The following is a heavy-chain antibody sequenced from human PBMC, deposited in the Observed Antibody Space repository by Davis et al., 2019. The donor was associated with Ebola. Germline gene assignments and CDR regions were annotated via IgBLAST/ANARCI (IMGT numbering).Heavy chain of an antibody. CDR1: GFTFSNYD. CDR3: AGAWD. V-gene: IGHV3-23*01. Sequence: GESLKISCVASGFTFSNYDMTWVRQAPGKGLDWVSRISSSGGTTYYADSVRGRFTISRDNSRNTLYLQMNSLRAEDTAVYYCAGAWDWGQGTLVTVSS. J-gene: IGHJ4*02. D-gene: IGHD3-16*01. CDR2: ISSSGGTT.